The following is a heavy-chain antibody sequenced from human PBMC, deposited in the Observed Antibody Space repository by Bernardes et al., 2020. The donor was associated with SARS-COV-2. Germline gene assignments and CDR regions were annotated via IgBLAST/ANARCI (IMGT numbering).Heavy chain of an antibody. Sequence: SETLSLTCTVSGGSISSYYWSWIRQPPGKGLEWIGYIYYSGSTNYNPSLKSRVTISVDTSKNQFSLKLSSVTAADTAVYYCARDADRTMVRGVIIATPHNWFDPWGQGTLVTVSS. V-gene: IGHV4-59*01. CDR2: IYYSGST. CDR3: ARDADRTMVRGVIIATPHNWFDP. J-gene: IGHJ5*02. D-gene: IGHD3-10*01. CDR1: GGSISSYY.